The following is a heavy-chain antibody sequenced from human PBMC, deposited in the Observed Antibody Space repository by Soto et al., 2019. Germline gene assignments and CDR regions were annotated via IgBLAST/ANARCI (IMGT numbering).Heavy chain of an antibody. CDR2: ISAYNGDT. CDR1: GYSFTNYG. Sequence: ASVKVSCKASGYSFTNYGVTWGRQAPGQGLEWMGWISAYNGDTHYAQNLQGRLTMTTDTSTSTGYMELRALGSDDTAVYFCARVEDYFDSSGYAHWGQGTWVTSPQ. J-gene: IGHJ1*01. CDR3: ARVEDYFDSSGYAH. D-gene: IGHD3-22*01. V-gene: IGHV1-18*04.